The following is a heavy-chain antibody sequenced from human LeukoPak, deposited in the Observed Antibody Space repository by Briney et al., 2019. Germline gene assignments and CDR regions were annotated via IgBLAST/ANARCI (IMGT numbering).Heavy chain of an antibody. D-gene: IGHD3-22*01. Sequence: GGSLRLSCAASGFTFTSCAMSWVRQAPGKGLEWVSAISDSGGNTYYADSVKGRFTISRDNSKNTLYLQMNSLRAEDTAVYYCARDRYYDSSGYYYYYGMDVWGQGTTVTVSS. CDR1: GFTFTSCA. CDR2: ISDSGGNT. CDR3: ARDRYYDSSGYYYYYGMDV. V-gene: IGHV3-23*01. J-gene: IGHJ6*02.